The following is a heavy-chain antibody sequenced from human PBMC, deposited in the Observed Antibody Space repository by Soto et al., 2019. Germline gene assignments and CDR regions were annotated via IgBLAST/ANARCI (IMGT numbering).Heavy chain of an antibody. Sequence: PSETLSLTYTVSGDSMNNYYWSWIRQPPGKGLEWIGYIYYTGSTNYNPSLKSRVTISLDTSKNQFSLKLTSVTAADTAVYYCARANGSGWYYFDYWGQGTLVTVSS. CDR2: IYYTGST. CDR1: GDSMNNYY. D-gene: IGHD6-19*01. J-gene: IGHJ4*02. V-gene: IGHV4-59*01. CDR3: ARANGSGWYYFDY.